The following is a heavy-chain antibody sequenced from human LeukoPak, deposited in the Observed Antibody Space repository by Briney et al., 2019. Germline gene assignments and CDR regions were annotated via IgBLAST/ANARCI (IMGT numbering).Heavy chain of an antibody. V-gene: IGHV1-69*05. J-gene: IGHJ4*02. CDR2: IIPIFGTA. Sequence: SVKVSCKASGGTFSSYAIRWVRQAPGQGLEWMGGIIPIFGTANYAQKFQGRVTITTDESTSTAYMELSSLRSEDTAVYYCARGSPQWSNRTTFDYWGQGTLVTVSS. D-gene: IGHD2-15*01. CDR3: ARGSPQWSNRTTFDY. CDR1: GGTFSSYA.